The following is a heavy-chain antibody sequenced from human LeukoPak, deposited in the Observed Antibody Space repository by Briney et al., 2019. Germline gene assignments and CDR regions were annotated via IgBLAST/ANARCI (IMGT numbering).Heavy chain of an antibody. CDR2: INPSGGST. CDR1: GYTFTSYY. CDR3: ARSAVHHYGGNCVGFFDY. J-gene: IGHJ4*02. Sequence: AASVKVSCKASGYTFTSYYMHWVRQAPGQGLEWMRIINPSGGSTSYAQKFQGRVTMTRDTSTSTVYVELSSLRSEDTAVYYCARSAVHHYGGNCVGFFDYWGQGTLVTVSS. V-gene: IGHV1-46*01. D-gene: IGHD4-23*01.